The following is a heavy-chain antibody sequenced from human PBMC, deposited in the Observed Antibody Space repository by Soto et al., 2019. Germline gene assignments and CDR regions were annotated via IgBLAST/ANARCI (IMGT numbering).Heavy chain of an antibody. V-gene: IGHV4-59*01. CDR1: GRSMSSNY. Sequence: ASETLSLTCSFSGRSMSSNYWSWIRQSPDKGLEWLGYVFYGGTDYNPSLEGRVSMSVETPKSQFSLKLTSVTAADTAVYYCASYRGAFYFDSWGQGIKVTVSS. CDR2: VFYGGT. D-gene: IGHD4-4*01. CDR3: ASYRGAFYFDS. J-gene: IGHJ4*02.